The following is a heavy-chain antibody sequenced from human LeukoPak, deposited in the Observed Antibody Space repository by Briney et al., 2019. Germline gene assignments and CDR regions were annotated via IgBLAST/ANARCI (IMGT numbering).Heavy chain of an antibody. V-gene: IGHV4-59*01. CDR2: IYYSGST. D-gene: IGHD3-10*01. CDR3: ARARITMVRGPPGAFDI. Sequence: PSETLSLTCTVSGGSISSYYWSWIRQPPGKGLEWIGYIYYSGSTNYNPSLKSLVTISVDTSKNQFSLKLSSVTAADTAVYYCARARITMVRGPPGAFDIWGQGTMVTVSS. J-gene: IGHJ3*02. CDR1: GGSISSYY.